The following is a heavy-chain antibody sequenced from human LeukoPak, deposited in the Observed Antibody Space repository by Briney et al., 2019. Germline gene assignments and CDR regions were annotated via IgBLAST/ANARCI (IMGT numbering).Heavy chain of an antibody. CDR3: AKDILTYYYGTSGYYFDY. D-gene: IGHD3-3*01. CDR2: ITGSGDAR. J-gene: IGHJ4*02. CDR1: GFTFDNHT. Sequence: GGSLRLSCAASGFTFDNHTMTWVRQAPGKGLEWVSVITGSGDARYYADSVKGRFTISRDNSKNTLHLQMNTLRVEDTALYYCAKDILTYYYGTSGYYFDYWGQGTLVTVSS. V-gene: IGHV3-23*01.